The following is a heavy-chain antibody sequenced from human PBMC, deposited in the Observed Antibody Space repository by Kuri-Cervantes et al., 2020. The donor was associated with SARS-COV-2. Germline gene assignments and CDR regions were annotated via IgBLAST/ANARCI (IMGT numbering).Heavy chain of an antibody. CDR2: IYYSGST. CDR1: GGSISSGGYY. CDR3: ARGRDGYNYPYFDY. D-gene: IGHD5-24*01. V-gene: IGHV4-31*02. Sequence: SCTVSGGSISSGGYYWSWIRQHPGKGLEWIGYIYYSGSTYYNPSLKSRVTISVDTSKNQFSLKLSSVTAADTAVYYCARGRDGYNYPYFDYWGQGTLVTVSS. J-gene: IGHJ4*02.